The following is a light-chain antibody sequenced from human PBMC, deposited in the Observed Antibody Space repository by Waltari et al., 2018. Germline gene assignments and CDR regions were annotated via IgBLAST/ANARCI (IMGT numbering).Light chain of an antibody. CDR2: ASS. CDR3: QQYDGSPHT. J-gene: IGKJ1*01. V-gene: IGKV3-20*01. CDR1: QSVSSTY. Sequence: EIVLTQSPGTLSMSPGEGATLSCRASQSVSSTYIAWYQQRPGQAPRLLIYASSSRATGIPDRFSGSGSATDFTLTISRLEPGDFAVYYCQQYDGSPHTFGQGTKVEMK.